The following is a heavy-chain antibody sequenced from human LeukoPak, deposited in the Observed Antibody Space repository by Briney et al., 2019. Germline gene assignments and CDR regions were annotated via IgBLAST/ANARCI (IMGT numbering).Heavy chain of an antibody. CDR2: IYPGDSDT. CDR3: ARHGTVDTAMVMVNY. D-gene: IGHD5-18*01. J-gene: IGHJ4*02. Sequence: GESLKISCKGSGYSYTSYWIGWVRQMPGKGLEWMGTIYPGDSDTRYSPSFQGQVTISADKSISTAYLQWSSLKASDTAMYYCARHGTVDTAMVMVNYWGQGTLVTVSS. V-gene: IGHV5-51*01. CDR1: GYSYTSYW.